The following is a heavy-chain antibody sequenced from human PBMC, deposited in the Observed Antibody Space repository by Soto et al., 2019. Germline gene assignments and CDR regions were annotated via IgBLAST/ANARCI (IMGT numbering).Heavy chain of an antibody. CDR2: INAGNSDT. D-gene: IGHD2-15*01. CDR1: GYTFTSYA. CDR3: ARAGYCSGGSCYWDY. V-gene: IGHV1-3*01. J-gene: IGHJ4*02. Sequence: ASVKVSCKASGYTFTSYAMHWVRQAPGQRLEWMGWINAGNSDTKYSQKFQGRVTITSDTSASTVYMELSSLRSEDTAVYYCARAGYCSGGSCYWDYWGQGTLVTVSS.